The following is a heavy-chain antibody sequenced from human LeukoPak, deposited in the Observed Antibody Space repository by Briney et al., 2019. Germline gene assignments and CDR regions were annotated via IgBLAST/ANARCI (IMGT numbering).Heavy chain of an antibody. J-gene: IGHJ4*02. CDR2: VYDSGTT. Sequence: SETLSLTCTVSGVSISGHSWSWIRQPPGKGLEWIGYVYDSGTTNYNPSLKSRITISVDTSNNQFSLKLSSVTAADTALYYCARLSGYSYTDSWGRGTLATVSS. D-gene: IGHD5-18*01. CDR3: ARLSGYSYTDS. CDR1: GVSISGHS. V-gene: IGHV4-59*08.